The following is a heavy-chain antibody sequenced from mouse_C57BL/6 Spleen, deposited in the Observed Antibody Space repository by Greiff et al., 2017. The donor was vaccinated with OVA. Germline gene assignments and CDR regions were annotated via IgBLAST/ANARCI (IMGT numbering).Heavy chain of an antibody. CDR3: ARERDYYGSSYVDY. CDR1: GFSLSTSGMG. J-gene: IGHJ2*01. CDR2: IYWDDDK. V-gene: IGHV8-12*01. D-gene: IGHD1-1*01. Sequence: QVQLKESGPGILQSSQTLSLTCSFSGFSLSTSGMGVSWIRQPSGKGLEWLAHIYWDDDKRYNPSLKSRLTISKDTSRNQVFLKITSVDTADTATYYCARERDYYGSSYVDYWGQGTTLTVSS.